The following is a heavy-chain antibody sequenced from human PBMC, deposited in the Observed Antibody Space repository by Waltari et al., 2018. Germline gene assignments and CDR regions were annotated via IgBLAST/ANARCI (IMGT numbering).Heavy chain of an antibody. V-gene: IGHV4-39*07. CDR2: SYYRGST. CDR3: ARAQPDYGDYDY. Sequence: QLQLQESGPGLGQPSETLSLTCPVSGGSIRSSSYYWGWIRTPPGKGLEWIGSSYYRGSTYYIPSLKSRVTISVDTSKNQFSLKLSSVTAADTAVYYCARAQPDYGDYDYWGQGTLVTVSS. D-gene: IGHD4-17*01. J-gene: IGHJ4*02. CDR1: GGSIRSSSYY.